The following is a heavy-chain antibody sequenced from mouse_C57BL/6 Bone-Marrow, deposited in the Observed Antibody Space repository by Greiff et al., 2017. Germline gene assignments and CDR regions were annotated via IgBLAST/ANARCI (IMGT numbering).Heavy chain of an antibody. V-gene: IGHV1-81*01. Sequence: QVQLQQSGAELARPGASVKLSCKASGYTFTSYGISWVKQRTGQGLEWIGEIYPRSGNTYYNEKFKGKATLTADKSSSTAYMELRSLTSEDSAVYFCARGPTAQATSYAMDYWGQGTSVTVSS. CDR1: GYTFTSYG. CDR3: ARGPTAQATSYAMDY. D-gene: IGHD3-2*02. CDR2: IYPRSGNT. J-gene: IGHJ4*01.